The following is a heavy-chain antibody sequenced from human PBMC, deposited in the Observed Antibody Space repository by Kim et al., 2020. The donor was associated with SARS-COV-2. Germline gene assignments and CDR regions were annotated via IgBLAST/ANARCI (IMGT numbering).Heavy chain of an antibody. CDR3: ARQPYYDQRSGRPGPFGP. V-gene: IGHV4-39*01. D-gene: IGHD3-3*01. CDR2: VYYSGSA. CDR1: GGSINSSPFY. Sequence: SETLSLTCTVSGGSINSSPFYWGWIRQPPGKGLEWIGGVYYSGSAYYSPSLESRVTISVDTSNNQFSLNLISVTAADTAIYYSARQPYYDQRSGRPGPFGPWGQGTLVTVSS. J-gene: IGHJ5*02.